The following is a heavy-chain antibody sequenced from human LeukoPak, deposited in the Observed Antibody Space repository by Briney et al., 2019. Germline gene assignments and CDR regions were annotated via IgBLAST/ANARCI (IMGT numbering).Heavy chain of an antibody. CDR1: GFIFNKYA. V-gene: IGHV3-23*05. CDR3: AKTPYHSSGWYYFDY. D-gene: IGHD6-19*01. Sequence: PGGSLRLSCTASGFIFNKYAMSWVRQAPGKGLEWVSAIDSSATRTYYADSVKGRFTISRDNSKNTLYLQMNSLRAEDTAVYYCAKTPYHSSGWYYFDYWGQGTLVTVSS. J-gene: IGHJ4*02. CDR2: IDSSATRT.